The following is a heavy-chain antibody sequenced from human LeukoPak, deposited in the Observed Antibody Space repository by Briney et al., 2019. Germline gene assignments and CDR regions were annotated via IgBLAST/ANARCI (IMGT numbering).Heavy chain of an antibody. CDR2: IYYSGST. J-gene: IGHJ5*02. D-gene: IGHD3-16*01. CDR1: GGSISSYY. CDR3: ARHRPGERRFDP. V-gene: IGHV4-59*08. Sequence: PSETLSLTCTVSGGSISSYYWSWIRQPPGKRLEWIGYIYYSGSTNYNPSLESRVTISVDTSKNLFSLKFTSVTAADTAVYYCARHRPGERRFDPWGQGTLVTVSS.